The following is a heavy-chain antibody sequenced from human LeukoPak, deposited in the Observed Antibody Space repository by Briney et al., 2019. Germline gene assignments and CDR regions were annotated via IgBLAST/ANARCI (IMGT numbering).Heavy chain of an antibody. CDR1: GFTFSSYG. CDR2: ISYDGSNK. D-gene: IGHD5-12*01. J-gene: IGHJ4*02. V-gene: IGHV3-30*18. CDR3: AKDPPGDIVATIEYYFDY. Sequence: PGGSLRLSCAASGFTFSSYGMHWVRQAPGKGLEWVAVISYDGSNKYYADSVKGRFTISRDNSKNTLYLQVNSLRAEDTAVYYCAKDPPGDIVATIEYYFDYWGQGTLVTVSS.